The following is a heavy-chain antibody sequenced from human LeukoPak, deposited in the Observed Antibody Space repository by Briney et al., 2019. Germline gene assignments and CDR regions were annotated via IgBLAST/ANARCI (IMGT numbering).Heavy chain of an antibody. V-gene: IGHV1-18*01. CDR2: ISAYNGNT. D-gene: IGHD5-12*01. J-gene: IGHJ3*02. CDR1: GYTFTSYG. Sequence: ASVTVSCKASGYTFTSYGISWVRQAPGQGLEWMGWISAYNGNTNYAQKLQGRVTMTTDTSTSTAYMELRSLRSDDTAVYYCARLSGYSNADAFDIWGQGTMVTVSS. CDR3: ARLSGYSNADAFDI.